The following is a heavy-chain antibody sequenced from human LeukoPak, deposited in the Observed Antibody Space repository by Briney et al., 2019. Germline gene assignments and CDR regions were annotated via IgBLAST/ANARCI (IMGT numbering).Heavy chain of an antibody. J-gene: IGHJ5*02. V-gene: IGHV4-39*01. CDR3: ASLGKYYDFLSGYYKEGNWFDP. D-gene: IGHD3-3*01. CDR1: GGSISSSRVH. CDR2: IYYSGRN. Sequence: SETLSLTCAVSGGSISSSRVHWGWIRQPPGKGLEWIGNIYYSGRNDYNPSLKSRVTISIDTSKNQFSLRLTSVTAADTAVYYCASLGKYYDFLSGYYKEGNWFDPWGQGTLVIVSS.